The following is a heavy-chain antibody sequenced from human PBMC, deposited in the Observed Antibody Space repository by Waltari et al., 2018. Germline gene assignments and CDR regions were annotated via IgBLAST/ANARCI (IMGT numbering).Heavy chain of an antibody. CDR1: GGTFSSYA. V-gene: IGHV1-69*05. CDR2: IIPIFGTA. CDR3: ARDGYNRDYYYGMDV. Sequence: QVQLVQSGAEVKKPGSSVKVSCKASGGTFSSYAISWVRQAPGQGLEWMGGIIPIFGTADDGQKFQGRVTITTDESTSTAYMELGSLRSEDTAVYYCARDGYNRDYYYGMDVWGQGTTVTVSS. J-gene: IGHJ6*02. D-gene: IGHD5-12*01.